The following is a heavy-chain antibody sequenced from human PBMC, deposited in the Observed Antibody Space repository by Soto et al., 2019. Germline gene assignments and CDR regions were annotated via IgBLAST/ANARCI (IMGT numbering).Heavy chain of an antibody. D-gene: IGHD3-3*01. CDR2: ISYDGSNK. CDR3: AKEDFWSGYCCSSFDY. V-gene: IGHV3-30*18. J-gene: IGHJ4*02. CDR1: GFTFSSYG. Sequence: GGSLSLSCAASGFTFSSYGMHWVRQAPGKGLEWVAVISYDGSNKYYADSVKGRFTISRDNSKNTLYLQMNSLRAEDTAVYYCAKEDFWSGYCCSSFDYWGQGTLVTVSS.